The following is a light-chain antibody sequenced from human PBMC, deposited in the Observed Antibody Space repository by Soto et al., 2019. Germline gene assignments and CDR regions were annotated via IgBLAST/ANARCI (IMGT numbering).Light chain of an antibody. V-gene: IGLV2-14*01. CDR1: TSDVGGYDV. CDR2: EVS. Sequence: QSALTQPVSVSGSPGQSITISCSGTTSDVGGYDVVSWYQQHPGKAPKLMIYEVSNRPSGVSNRFSGSKSGNTASLTISGLQAEDEADYYCSSYTSSSSWVFGGGTKLTVL. J-gene: IGLJ3*02. CDR3: SSYTSSSSWV.